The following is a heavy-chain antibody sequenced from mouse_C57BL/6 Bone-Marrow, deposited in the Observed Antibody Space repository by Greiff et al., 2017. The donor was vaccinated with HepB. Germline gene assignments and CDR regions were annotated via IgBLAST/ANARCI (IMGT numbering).Heavy chain of an antibody. CDR2: IDPEDGET. CDR1: GFNIKDYY. CDR3: ASPYGSRREYFDV. V-gene: IGHV14-2*01. Sequence: EVQLQQSGAELVKPGASVKLSCTASGFNIKDYYMHWVKQRTEQGLEWIGRIDPEDGETKYAPKFQGKATITADTSSNTAYLQLRSLTSEDTAVYYCASPYGSRREYFDVWGTGTTVTVSS. D-gene: IGHD1-1*01. J-gene: IGHJ1*03.